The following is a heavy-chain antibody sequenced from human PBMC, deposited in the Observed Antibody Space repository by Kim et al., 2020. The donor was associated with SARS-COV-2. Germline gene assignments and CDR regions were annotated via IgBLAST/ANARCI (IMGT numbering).Heavy chain of an antibody. D-gene: IGHD6-13*01. CDR3: ARELVAAAGYRYDY. V-gene: IGHV1-46*01. J-gene: IGHJ4*02. Sequence: AQKFQGRVTMTRDTATSTVYMELSSLRAEDTAVYYCARELVAAAGYRYDYWGQGTLVTVSS.